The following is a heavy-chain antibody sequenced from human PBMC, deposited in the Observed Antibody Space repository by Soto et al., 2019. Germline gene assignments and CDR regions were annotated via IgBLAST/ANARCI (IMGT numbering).Heavy chain of an antibody. CDR2: IKEDGSET. V-gene: IGHV3-7*01. Sequence: EVQLVESGGGLVQPGGSLRLSCAASGFTFSTSWMTWVRQAPGKGLEWVANIKEDGSETYYLDSVKGRFTVSKDNAKNSLYLQMNSLRAGDTAVYYCARDRGPNTFDYWGQGTLVTVSS. CDR3: ARDRGPNTFDY. J-gene: IGHJ4*02. CDR1: GFTFSTSW.